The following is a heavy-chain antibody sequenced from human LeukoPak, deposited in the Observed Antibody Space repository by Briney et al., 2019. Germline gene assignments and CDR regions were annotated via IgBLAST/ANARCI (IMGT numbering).Heavy chain of an antibody. CDR2: MRDDEGNK. Sequence: GGSLRLSCVASGFTFSNYGMHWVRQAPGKGLEWVAFMRDDEGNKYFADSVKGRFTISRDNSKNTLYLQMNSLRAEDTAVYYCAKGPDIVVPFPYYMDVWGKGTTVTVSS. D-gene: IGHD2-15*01. CDR3: AKGPDIVVPFPYYMDV. CDR1: GFTFSNYG. V-gene: IGHV3-30*02. J-gene: IGHJ6*03.